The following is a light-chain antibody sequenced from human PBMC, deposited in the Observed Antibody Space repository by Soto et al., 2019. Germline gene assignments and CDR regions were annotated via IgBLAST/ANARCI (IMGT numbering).Light chain of an antibody. CDR2: WAS. CDR1: QSVLYSSKNKNY. Sequence: DIVMTQSPDSLAVSLGERATLNCKSSQSVLYSSKNKNYLAWYQQKSGQPPKLLIYWASTRESGVPDRFSGSGSGTDFTLTISSLQAEDVAVYYCQQYYSTPYTFGQGTKLEIK. J-gene: IGKJ2*01. CDR3: QQYYSTPYT. V-gene: IGKV4-1*01.